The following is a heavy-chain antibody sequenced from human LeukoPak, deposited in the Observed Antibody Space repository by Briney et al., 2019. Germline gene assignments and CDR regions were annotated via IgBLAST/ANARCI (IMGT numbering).Heavy chain of an antibody. CDR3: ARLPSVDTRRCGGDCYSDY. D-gene: IGHD2-21*02. CDR2: IIPIFGTA. CDR1: GGTFSSYA. Sequence: GASVKVSCKASGGTFSSYAISWVRQAPGQGLEWMGGIIPIFGTANYAQKFQGRVTITADESTSTAYMELSSLRSEDTAVYCCARLPSVDTRRCGGDCYSDYWGQGTLVTVSS. V-gene: IGHV1-69*13. J-gene: IGHJ4*02.